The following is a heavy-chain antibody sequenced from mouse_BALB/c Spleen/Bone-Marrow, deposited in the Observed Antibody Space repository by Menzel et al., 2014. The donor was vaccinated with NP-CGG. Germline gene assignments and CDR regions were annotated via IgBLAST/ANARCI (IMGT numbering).Heavy chain of an antibody. Sequence: EVKLMESGGGLVQPGGSRKLSCAASGFTFSSFGMHWVRRAPEKGLEWVAYISSGSSTVYYADKVMGRFTISRGNPKNTLFLQMTSLRSEDTAMYYCARSGSSSGYFDYWGQGTTLTVSS. CDR1: GFTFSSFG. J-gene: IGHJ2*01. CDR3: ARSGSSSGYFDY. V-gene: IGHV5-17*02. CDR2: ISSGSSTV. D-gene: IGHD1-1*01.